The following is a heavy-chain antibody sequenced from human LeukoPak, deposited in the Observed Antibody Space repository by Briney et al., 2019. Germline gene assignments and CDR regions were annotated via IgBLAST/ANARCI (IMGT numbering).Heavy chain of an antibody. Sequence: ASVKVSCKASGYTFTGYYMHWVRQAPGQGLEWMGWIHPNSGGTDYAHKFQGRVTMTRDTSISTAYLELTSLIFDDTAVYYCARDGSGSGNSELASWGQGSRVTVSS. CDR2: IHPNSGGT. V-gene: IGHV1-2*02. J-gene: IGHJ5*02. CDR1: GYTFTGYY. D-gene: IGHD3-10*01. CDR3: ARDGSGSGNSELAS.